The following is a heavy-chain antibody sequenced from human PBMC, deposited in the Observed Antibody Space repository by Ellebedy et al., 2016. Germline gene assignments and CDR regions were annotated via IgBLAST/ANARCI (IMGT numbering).Heavy chain of an antibody. CDR2: INPNSGGT. J-gene: IGHJ4*02. Sequence: ASVKVSXKASRYTFTGYYMHWVRQAPGQGLEWMGWINPNSGGTNYAQKFQGRVTMTRDTSISTAYMELSRLRSDDTAVYYCARDQYSSSFLLGYWGQGTLVTVSS. D-gene: IGHD6-6*01. CDR1: RYTFTGYY. V-gene: IGHV1-2*02. CDR3: ARDQYSSSFLLGY.